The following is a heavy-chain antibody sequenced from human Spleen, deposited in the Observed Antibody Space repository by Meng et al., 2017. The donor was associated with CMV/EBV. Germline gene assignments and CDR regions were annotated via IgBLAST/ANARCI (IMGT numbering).Heavy chain of an antibody. CDR2: ISGGGGTT. CDR3: AKGRGKYSFGYYFDY. Sequence: GESLKISCAASGFTFSSYAMTWVRQAPGKGLEWVSVISGGGGTTDFADSVKGRFTISRDNSKNTLYLQMCSLRAEDTAIYYCAKGRGKYSFGYYFDYWGQGTLVTVSS. CDR1: GFTFSSYA. D-gene: IGHD5-18*01. V-gene: IGHV3-23*01. J-gene: IGHJ4*02.